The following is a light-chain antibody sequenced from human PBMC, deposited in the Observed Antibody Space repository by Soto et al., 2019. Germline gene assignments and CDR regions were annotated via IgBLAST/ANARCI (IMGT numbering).Light chain of an antibody. V-gene: IGLV1-44*01. CDR2: SNN. CDR3: AAWDDSLNGLVV. Sequence: QPVLTQLPSASGTPGQRVTISCSGSSSNIGSNTVNWYQQLPGTAPKLLIYSNNQRPSGVPDRFSGSKSGTSASLAISGLQSEDEADYYCAAWDDSLNGLVVFGGGTKLTVL. CDR1: SSNIGSNT. J-gene: IGLJ2*01.